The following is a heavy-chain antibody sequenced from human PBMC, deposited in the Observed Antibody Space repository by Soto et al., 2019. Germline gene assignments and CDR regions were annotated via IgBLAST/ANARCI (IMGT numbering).Heavy chain of an antibody. Sequence: QVQLVESGGGVVQPGRSLRLSCAASGFTFSSYGMHWVRQAPGKGLEWVAVIAYDGSNKYYADSVKARFTISRDNSKNTLYLQMNSLRAEDTAVYYCSTTFDAFDIWGQGPMVTVSS. D-gene: IGHD3-10*02. CDR2: IAYDGSNK. CDR3: STTFDAFDI. V-gene: IGHV3-30*03. CDR1: GFTFSSYG. J-gene: IGHJ3*02.